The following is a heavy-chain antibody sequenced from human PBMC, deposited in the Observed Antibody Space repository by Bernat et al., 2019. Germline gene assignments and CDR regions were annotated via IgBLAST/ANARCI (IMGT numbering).Heavy chain of an antibody. Sequence: QVQLVESGGGVVQPGRSLRLSCAASGFTFSSYGMHWVRQAPGKGLEWVAVIWYDGSNKYCADSLKGRFTITRDNSKNTLYLQMNSLRAEDTAVYYCARCITAAGTGPFDYWGQGTLVTVSS. D-gene: IGHD6-13*01. CDR2: IWYDGSNK. CDR1: GFTFSSYG. CDR3: ARCITAAGTGPFDY. V-gene: IGHV3-33*01. J-gene: IGHJ4*02.